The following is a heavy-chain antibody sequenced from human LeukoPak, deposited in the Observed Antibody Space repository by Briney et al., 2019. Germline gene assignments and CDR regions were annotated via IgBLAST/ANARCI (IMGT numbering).Heavy chain of an antibody. CDR3: ARQILWFGELFDY. Sequence: GGSLRLSCAASGFTFSSYSMNWVRQAPGKGLEWVSYISSSSTIYYADSVKGRFTISRDNAKNSLYLQMNSLRAEDTAVYYCARQILWFGELFDYRGQGTLVTVSS. CDR1: GFTFSSYS. J-gene: IGHJ4*02. CDR2: ISSSSTI. V-gene: IGHV3-48*01. D-gene: IGHD3-10*01.